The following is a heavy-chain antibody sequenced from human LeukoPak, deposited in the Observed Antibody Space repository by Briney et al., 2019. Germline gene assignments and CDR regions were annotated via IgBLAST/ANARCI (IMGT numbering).Heavy chain of an antibody. V-gene: IGHV3-48*04. CDR1: GFTFSSYS. CDR2: ISSSSSTI. Sequence: GGSLRLSCAASGFTFSSYSMNWVRQAPGKGLEWVSYISSSSSTIYYADSVKGRFTISRDNAKNSLYLQMNSLRAEDTAVYYCASGIAAAGTLFDYWGQGTLVTVSS. CDR3: ASGIAAAGTLFDY. D-gene: IGHD6-13*01. J-gene: IGHJ4*02.